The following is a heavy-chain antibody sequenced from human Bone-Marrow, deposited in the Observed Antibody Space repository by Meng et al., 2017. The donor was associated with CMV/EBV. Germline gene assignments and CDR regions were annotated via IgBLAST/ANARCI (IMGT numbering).Heavy chain of an antibody. J-gene: IGHJ4*02. Sequence: GESLKISCAASGFTFSSYWMHWVRQAPGKGLVWVSRINSDGSSISYADPVKGRFTISRDNAKNTLYLQMNSLRADDTAVYYCARDLLYCSGGSCYNYFDYWGQGTLVTVSS. CDR2: INSDGSSI. CDR1: GFTFSSYW. CDR3: ARDLLYCSGGSCYNYFDY. D-gene: IGHD2-15*01. V-gene: IGHV3-74*01.